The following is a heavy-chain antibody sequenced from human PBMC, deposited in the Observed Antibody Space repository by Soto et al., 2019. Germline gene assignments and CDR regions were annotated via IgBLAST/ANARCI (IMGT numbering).Heavy chain of an antibody. V-gene: IGHV1-69*01. D-gene: IGHD2-15*01. CDR1: GGTFSSYA. CDR2: IIPIFGTA. CDR3: ARGGGLGYCSGGSRYGPHYYYGMDV. J-gene: IGHJ6*02. Sequence: QVQLVQSGAEVKKPGSSVKVSCKASGGTFSSYAISWVRQAPGQGLEWMGGIIPIFGTANYAQKFQGRVTITADESTSTAYMELSSLRSEDTAVYYCARGGGLGYCSGGSRYGPHYYYGMDVWGQGTTVTVSS.